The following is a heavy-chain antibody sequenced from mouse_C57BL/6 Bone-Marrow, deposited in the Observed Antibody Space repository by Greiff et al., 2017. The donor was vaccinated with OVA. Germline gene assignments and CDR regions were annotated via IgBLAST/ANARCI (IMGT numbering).Heavy chain of an antibody. V-gene: IGHV1-26*01. Sequence: EVQLQQSGPELVQPGASVKISCKASGYTFTDYYLNWVKQSHGKSLEWIGDINPNNGGSSYNQKFKCKATLTVDKASRTAYMQLRSLTSEDSAVYDCARGRLDAMDYWGQGTSVTVSS. J-gene: IGHJ4*01. CDR3: ARGRLDAMDY. CDR1: GYTFTDYY. CDR2: INPNNGGS. D-gene: IGHD4-1*01.